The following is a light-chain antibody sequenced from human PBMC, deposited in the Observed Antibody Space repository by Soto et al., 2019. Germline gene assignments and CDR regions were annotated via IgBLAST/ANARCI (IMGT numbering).Light chain of an antibody. Sequence: QAALTQPASVSGSPGQSITISCTGTSSDVGGYNYVSWYQPNPGKAPKLMIYEVSSRPSGVSNRFSGSKSGNTASLTISGRQDEDEADYYCSQYTSSSTYVFGTGTKLTVL. CDR3: SQYTSSSTYV. J-gene: IGLJ1*01. CDR2: EVS. V-gene: IGLV2-14*01. CDR1: SSDVGGYNY.